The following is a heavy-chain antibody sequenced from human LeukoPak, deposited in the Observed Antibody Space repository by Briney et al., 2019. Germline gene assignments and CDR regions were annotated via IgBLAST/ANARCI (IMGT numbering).Heavy chain of an antibody. CDR1: GGSISSYY. V-gene: IGHV4-59*01. Sequence: SETLSLTCTVSGGSISSYYWSWIRQPPGKELEWIGYIHYSGATNYSPSLKSRITISVDTSENQFSLRLSSVTAADTAVYYCARQRAGDCFDHWGQGTLVTVSS. CDR2: IHYSGAT. D-gene: IGHD6-25*01. CDR3: ARQRAGDCFDH. J-gene: IGHJ5*02.